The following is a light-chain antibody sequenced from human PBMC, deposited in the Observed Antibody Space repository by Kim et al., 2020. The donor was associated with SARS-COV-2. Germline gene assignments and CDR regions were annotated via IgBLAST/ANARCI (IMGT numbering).Light chain of an antibody. Sequence: IQLTQSPSSLSASVGDKVTITCRASQGISSYLAWYQQKPGTAPNLLIYAASTLQSGVPSRFSGSGSGTDFTLTISSLQPEDFATYYCQQLNSFLTFGQGTRLEIK. CDR1: QGISSY. J-gene: IGKJ5*01. CDR2: AAS. V-gene: IGKV1-9*01. CDR3: QQLNSFLT.